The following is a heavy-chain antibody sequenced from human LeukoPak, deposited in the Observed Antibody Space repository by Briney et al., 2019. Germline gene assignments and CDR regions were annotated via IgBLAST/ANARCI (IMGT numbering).Heavy chain of an antibody. V-gene: IGHV3-23*01. J-gene: IGHJ5*02. Sequence: PGGSLRLSCAASGFTFSSYAISWVRQAPGKGLEWVSAISVGGGSTYYADSMKGRFTISRDNSKSTLFLQVNSLRAEDTAVYYCAKDPRSFSTVTTDWFDPWGQGTLVTVSS. D-gene: IGHD4-17*01. CDR3: AKDPRSFSTVTTDWFDP. CDR1: GFTFSSYA. CDR2: ISVGGGST.